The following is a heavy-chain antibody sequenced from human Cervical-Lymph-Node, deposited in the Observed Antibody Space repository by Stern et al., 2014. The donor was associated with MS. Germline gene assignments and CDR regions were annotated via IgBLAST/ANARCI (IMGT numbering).Heavy chain of an antibody. CDR2: IFPVFGTP. CDR3: ALSSETSDRWYSLGYDL. V-gene: IGHV1-69*01. J-gene: IGHJ5*02. Sequence: QVQLVESGAEVTKPGSSVKVSCKASVGTFSKFPSSWVRQAPGQGLEWMGGIFPVFGTPTSAQEFRGRVTITADVSTSTVYMELSSLRSDDTAVYYCALSSETSDRWYSLGYDLWGQGTLVTVSS. D-gene: IGHD6-13*01. CDR1: VGTFSKFP.